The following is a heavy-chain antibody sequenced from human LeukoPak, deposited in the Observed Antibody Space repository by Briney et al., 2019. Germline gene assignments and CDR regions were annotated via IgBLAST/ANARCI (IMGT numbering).Heavy chain of an antibody. CDR2: INPNSGGT. J-gene: IGHJ6*02. CDR1: GYTFTGYY. Sequence: ASVKVSCKASGYTFTGYYMHWVRQAPGQGLEWMGWINPNSGGTNYAQKFQGWVTMTRDTSISTAYMELSRLRSDDTAVYYYARDGGSGSYYYYGMDVWGQGTTVTVSS. V-gene: IGHV1-2*04. CDR3: ARDGGSGSYYYYGMDV. D-gene: IGHD3-10*01.